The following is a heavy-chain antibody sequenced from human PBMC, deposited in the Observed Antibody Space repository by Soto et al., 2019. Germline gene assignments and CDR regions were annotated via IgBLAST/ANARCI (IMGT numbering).Heavy chain of an antibody. CDR1: GFTSSDHY. CDR3: ARLRDYYFDY. Sequence: EVQLVESGGGLVQPGGSLRLSCAASGFTSSDHYMDWVRQAPGKGLEWVGRTRNKANSYTTEYAASVKGRFTISRDASKNSVYLQMNSLKTEDTAVYFCARLRDYYFDYWGQGTLVTVSS. J-gene: IGHJ4*02. CDR2: TRNKANSYTT. V-gene: IGHV3-72*01.